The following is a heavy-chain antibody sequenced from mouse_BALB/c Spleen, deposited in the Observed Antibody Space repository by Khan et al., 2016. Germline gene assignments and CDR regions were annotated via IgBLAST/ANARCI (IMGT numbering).Heavy chain of an antibody. V-gene: IGHV3-2*02. Sequence: EVQLQESGPGLVKPSQSLSLTCTVTGYSITSDYAWNWIRQFPGNKLEWMGYISYSGRTSYNPSLKSRISITRDTSKNQFFLQLNSVTTEDTATDYGARSLVAARYCDVWGAGTTVTVS. CDR1: GYSITSDYA. D-gene: IGHD1-1*01. CDR3: ARSLVAARYCDV. CDR2: ISYSGRT. J-gene: IGHJ1*01.